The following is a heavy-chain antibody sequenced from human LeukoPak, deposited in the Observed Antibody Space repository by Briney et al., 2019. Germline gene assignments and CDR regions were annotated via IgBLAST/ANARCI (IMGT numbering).Heavy chain of an antibody. CDR1: GYRFTSSY. J-gene: IGHJ4*02. CDR3: TTRDTPMDFDY. CDR2: INPSRGGT. D-gene: IGHD5-18*01. V-gene: IGHV1-46*01. Sequence: ASVKVSCKASGYRFTSSYIHWVRQAPGQGLEWMGIINPSRGGTSYAQKFQGRVTMTSDMSTSTVYMELSSLRSEDTAVYYCTTRDTPMDFDYWGQGTLVTVSS.